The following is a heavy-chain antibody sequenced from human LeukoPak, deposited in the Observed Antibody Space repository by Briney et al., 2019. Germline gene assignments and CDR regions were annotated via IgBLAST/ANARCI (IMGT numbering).Heavy chain of an antibody. CDR1: GFTLDDYA. V-gene: IGHV3-9*01. CDR2: ISWNSGSI. J-gene: IGHJ4*02. CDR3: AKVGTGYSYGAFDY. Sequence: PGGSLRLSCAASGFTLDDYAMHWVRQAPGKGLEWVSGISWNSGSIGYADSVKGRFTISRDNAKNSLYLQMNSLRAEDTALYYCAKVGTGYSYGAFDYWGQGTLVTVSS. D-gene: IGHD5-18*01.